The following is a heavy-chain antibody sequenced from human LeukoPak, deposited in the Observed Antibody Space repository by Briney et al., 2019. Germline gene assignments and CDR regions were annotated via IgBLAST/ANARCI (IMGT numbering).Heavy chain of an antibody. CDR2: ILYSGGT. V-gene: IGHV4-39*01. Sequence: SETLSLTYTVSGGSISSTSFYWGWIRQPPGKGLEWMGSILYSGGTYYNPSLTSRVTISVDTSMNQLSLILSSVTAADTAVYYCARHRRASPVSFDHWGQGTLVTVSS. J-gene: IGHJ4*02. CDR3: ARHRRASPVSFDH. CDR1: GGSISSTSFY. D-gene: IGHD5/OR15-5a*01.